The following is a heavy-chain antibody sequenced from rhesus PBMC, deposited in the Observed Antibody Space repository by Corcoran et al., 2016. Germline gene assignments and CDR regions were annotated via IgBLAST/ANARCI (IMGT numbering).Heavy chain of an antibody. CDR2: INSCGGST. Sequence: EVQLVETGGGLVQPGGSLKRSCVAFGFTFSNYGMGWVRQAPGKRRGWVSAINSCGGSTYDADSGKGRFIISRDNSKNTLALQMSSLRAEDTAGYYWAKPRHSLDVWGRGVLVTVSS. CDR1: GFTFSNYG. V-gene: IGHV3S5*01. J-gene: IGHJ5-2*02. CDR3: AKPRHSLDV. D-gene: IGHD6-25*01.